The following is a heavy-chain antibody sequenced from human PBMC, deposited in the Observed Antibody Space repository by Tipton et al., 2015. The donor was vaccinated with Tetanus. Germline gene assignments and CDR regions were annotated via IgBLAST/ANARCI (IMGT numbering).Heavy chain of an antibody. CDR2: IYESGDT. CDR3: ARHQSGYFTPFDY. V-gene: IGHV4-39*01. CDR1: GGSIRGGTFY. Sequence: GLVKPSETLSLTCTVSGGSIRGGTFYWGWIRQPPGKGLEWIGSIYESGDTYYIPSLKSRVTISVDTSKNQFSLNLNSMAAADTGVYYCARHQSGYFTPFDYWGQGNLVTDSS. J-gene: IGHJ4*02. D-gene: IGHD3-3*01.